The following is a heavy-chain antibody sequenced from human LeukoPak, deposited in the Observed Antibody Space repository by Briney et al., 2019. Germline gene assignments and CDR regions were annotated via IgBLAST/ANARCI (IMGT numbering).Heavy chain of an antibody. J-gene: IGHJ4*02. CDR2: INYSGST. CDR1: GYSISSGNW. CDR3: SRESGAFCPFGY. Sequence: SDTLSLTCAVSGYSISSGNWWGWIRQPPGKGLEWIGYINYSGSTYYNPSLKSRVTMSVDTSKNQFSLNLSSVTAVDTATYYCSRESGAFCPFGYWGQGTLVIVSS. V-gene: IGHV4-28*03. D-gene: IGHD1-26*01.